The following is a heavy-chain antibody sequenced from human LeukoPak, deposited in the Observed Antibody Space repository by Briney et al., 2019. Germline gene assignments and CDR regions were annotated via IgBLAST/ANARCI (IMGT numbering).Heavy chain of an antibody. V-gene: IGHV4-59*01. CDR1: GGSISSYY. CDR3: ARDYDSSLDY. J-gene: IGHJ4*02. D-gene: IGHD3-16*01. Sequence: PSETLSLTCTVSGGSISSYYWSWIRQPPGKGLEWIGYIYYGGSTNYNPSLKSRVTISVDTSKNQFSLKLSTVTAADTAVYYCARDYDSSLDYWGQGTLVTVSS. CDR2: IYYGGST.